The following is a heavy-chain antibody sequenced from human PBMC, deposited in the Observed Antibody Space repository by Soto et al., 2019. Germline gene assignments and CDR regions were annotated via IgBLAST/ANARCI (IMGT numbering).Heavy chain of an antibody. J-gene: IGHJ4*02. CDR2: IHYSGIT. D-gene: IGHD3-22*01. V-gene: IGHV4-59*01. Sequence: SETLSLTCTVSGASISGYYWSWIRQPPGKGLEWIGCIHYSGITYYNPSLKSRLTISVDTSKNQFSLKLSSLTAADTAVYYCVREPDHDSSGYIFDYWGQGNLVTVSS. CDR1: GASISGYY. CDR3: VREPDHDSSGYIFDY.